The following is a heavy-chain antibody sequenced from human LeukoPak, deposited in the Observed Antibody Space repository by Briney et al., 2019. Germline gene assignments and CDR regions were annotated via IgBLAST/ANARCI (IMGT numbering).Heavy chain of an antibody. CDR1: GGTFSSYA. CDR2: IIPIFGTA. CDR3: ARGSRSPFHYYYYMDV. Sequence: SVKVSCKASGGTFSSYAISWVRQAPGQGLEWMGGIIPIFGTANYAQKFQGRVTITTDESTSTAYMELSSLRSEDTAVYYCARGSRSPFHYYYYMDVWGKGTTVTASS. J-gene: IGHJ6*03. V-gene: IGHV1-69*05.